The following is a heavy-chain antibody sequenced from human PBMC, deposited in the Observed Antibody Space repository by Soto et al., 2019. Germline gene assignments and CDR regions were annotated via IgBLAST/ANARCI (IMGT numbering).Heavy chain of an antibody. CDR1: GFSFSNYA. J-gene: IGHJ4*02. CDR3: AKGDCSGGSCYRGIDS. D-gene: IGHD2-15*01. CDR2: ISGSGATT. Sequence: GGSLRLSCAGSGFSFSNYAMTWVRQAPGKGLEWVSSISGSGATTYYADSVQGRFTISRDNSKNTLSLQMYSLRAEDTAVYYCAKGDCSGGSCYRGIDSSGQGNLLTVSS. V-gene: IGHV3-23*01.